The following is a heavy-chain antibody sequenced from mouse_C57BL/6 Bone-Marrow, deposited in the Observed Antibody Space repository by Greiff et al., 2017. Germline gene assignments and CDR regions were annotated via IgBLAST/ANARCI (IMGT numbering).Heavy chain of an antibody. J-gene: IGHJ3*01. V-gene: IGHV14-4*01. CDR1: GFNIKDDY. Sequence: VQLQQSGAELVRPGASVKLSCTASGFNIKDDYMHWVKQRPEQGLEWIGWIDPENGDTAYASKFQGKATITADTSSNTAYLQLSSLTSEDTAVYYCTREAWFAYWGQGTLVTVSA. CDR2: IDPENGDT. CDR3: TREAWFAY.